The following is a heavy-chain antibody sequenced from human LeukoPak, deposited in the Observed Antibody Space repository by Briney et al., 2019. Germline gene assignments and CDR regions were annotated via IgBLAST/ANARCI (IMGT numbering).Heavy chain of an antibody. J-gene: IGHJ4*02. Sequence: GGSLRLSCAASGFTFSSYSMNWVRQAPGKGLEWVSSISSSSSYIYYADSVKGRFTISRDNAKNSLYLQMNSLRAEDTAVYYCARVIRGGYYFDYWGQGTLVTVSS. CDR1: GFTFSSYS. CDR2: ISSSSSYI. D-gene: IGHD3-10*01. V-gene: IGHV3-21*01. CDR3: ARVIRGGYYFDY.